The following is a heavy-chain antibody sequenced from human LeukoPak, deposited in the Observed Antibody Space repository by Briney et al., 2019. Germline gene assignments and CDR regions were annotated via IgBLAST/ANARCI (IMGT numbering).Heavy chain of an antibody. CDR2: INHSGST. V-gene: IGHV4-34*01. CDR3: ARLYRYYGSGSKYYFDY. CDR1: GGSFSGYY. J-gene: IGHJ4*02. Sequence: SETLSLTCAVYGGSFSGYYWSWIRQPPGKGLEWIGEINHSGSTNYNPSLESRVTISVDTSKNQFSLKLSSVTAADTAVYYCARLYRYYGSGSKYYFDYWGQGTLVTVSS. D-gene: IGHD3-10*01.